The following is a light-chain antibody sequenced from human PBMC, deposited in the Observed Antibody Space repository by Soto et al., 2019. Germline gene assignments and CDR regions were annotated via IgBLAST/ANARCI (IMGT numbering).Light chain of an antibody. Sequence: EIVMTQSPATLSVSPGERATLSCMASQSVSSNLAWYQQKPGQAPRLLIYGASTRATGIPARFSGCGSGTEFTLTISSLQSEDFAVYYCQQYNNWPPGTFGQGTKVEIK. CDR3: QQYNNWPPGT. V-gene: IGKV3-15*01. J-gene: IGKJ1*01. CDR1: QSVSSN. CDR2: GAS.